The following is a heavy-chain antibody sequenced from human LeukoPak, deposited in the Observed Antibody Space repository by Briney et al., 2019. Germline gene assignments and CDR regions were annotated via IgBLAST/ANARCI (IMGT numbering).Heavy chain of an antibody. CDR2: ISGSGGST. V-gene: IGHV3-23*01. D-gene: IGHD2-2*01. CDR1: GFTFSSYA. J-gene: IGHJ4*02. CDR3: ANFVVVPAYFDY. Sequence: SGGSLRLSCAASGFTFSSYAMSWVRQAPGKGLEWVSAISGSGGSTYYADSVKGRFTISRDNSKNTLYLQMNSLRAEDTAVYYCANFVVVPAYFDYWGQGTLVTVSS.